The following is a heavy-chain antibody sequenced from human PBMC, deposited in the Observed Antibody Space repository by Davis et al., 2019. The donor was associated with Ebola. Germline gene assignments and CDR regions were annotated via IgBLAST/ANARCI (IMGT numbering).Heavy chain of an antibody. CDR1: GGFISSYF. CDR3: ARPTTVTGDYYYYGMDV. J-gene: IGHJ6*02. Sequence: PSETLSLTCTVSGGFISSYFWNWIRQSPGKGLEWIGYIYDSGNTNYNTSLKSRVTISVDTSKNQFSLKLSSVTAADTAVYYCARPTTVTGDYYYYGMDVWGQGTTVTVSS. V-gene: IGHV4-59*08. CDR2: IYDSGNT. D-gene: IGHD4-17*01.